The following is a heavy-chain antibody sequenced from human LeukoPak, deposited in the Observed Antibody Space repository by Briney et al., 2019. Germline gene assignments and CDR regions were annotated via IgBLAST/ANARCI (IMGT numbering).Heavy chain of an antibody. D-gene: IGHD3-22*01. Sequence: PGGSLRLSCAASGFIFSSYAMSWVRQAPGRGLEWVSAISGSGGSTYYADSVKGRFTISRDNSKNTLYLQMNSLRAEDTAVYYCAKDPGITMIVSINYYGMDVWGQGTTVTVSS. CDR3: AKDPGITMIVSINYYGMDV. V-gene: IGHV3-23*01. J-gene: IGHJ6*02. CDR2: ISGSGGST. CDR1: GFIFSSYA.